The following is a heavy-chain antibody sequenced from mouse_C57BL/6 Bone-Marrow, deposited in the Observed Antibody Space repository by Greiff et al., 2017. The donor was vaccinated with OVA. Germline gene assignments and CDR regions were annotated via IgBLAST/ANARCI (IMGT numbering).Heavy chain of an antibody. D-gene: IGHD2-4*01. CDR2: ISSGSSTI. Sequence: EVNLVESGGGLVKPGGSLKLSCAASGFTFSDYGMHWVRQAPEKGLEWVAYISSGSSTIYYADTVKGRFTISRDNAKNTLFLQMTSLRSEDTAMYYCARSDYPAWFAYWGQGTLVTVSA. V-gene: IGHV5-17*01. CDR3: ARSDYPAWFAY. J-gene: IGHJ3*01. CDR1: GFTFSDYG.